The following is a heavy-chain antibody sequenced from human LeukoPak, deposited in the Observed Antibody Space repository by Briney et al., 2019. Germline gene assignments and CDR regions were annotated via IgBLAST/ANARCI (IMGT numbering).Heavy chain of an antibody. CDR2: ISGSGGST. CDR1: GFTVSSNY. CDR3: AKLYGITMVRGVKS. V-gene: IGHV3-23*01. D-gene: IGHD3-10*01. Sequence: PGGSLRLSCAASGFTVSSNYMNWVRQAPGKGLEWVSAISGSGGSTYYADSVKGRFTISRDNSKNTLYLQMNSLRAEDTAVYYCAKLYGITMVRGVKSWGQGTLVTVSS. J-gene: IGHJ4*02.